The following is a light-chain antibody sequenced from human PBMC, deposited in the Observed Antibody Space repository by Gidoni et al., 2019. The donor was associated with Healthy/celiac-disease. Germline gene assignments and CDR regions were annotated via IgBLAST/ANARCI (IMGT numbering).Light chain of an antibody. V-gene: IGKV1-39*01. CDR2: AAS. CDR3: QQSYRTPLT. J-gene: IGKJ4*01. CDR1: QSISSY. Sequence: DIQMTQSPSALSASVGDRVTLTGRASQSISSYLNWYQQKPGKDPTLLIYAASSLQRGVPSRFSGSGSRTDCTLTISSLQPEDFATYYCQQSYRTPLTFGGGTKVEIK.